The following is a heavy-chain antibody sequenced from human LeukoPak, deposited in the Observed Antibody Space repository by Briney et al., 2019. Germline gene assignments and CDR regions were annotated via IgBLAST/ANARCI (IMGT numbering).Heavy chain of an antibody. CDR2: IIPIFGTA. CDR3: GRGPSYYYDRSGYSI. V-gene: IGHV1-69*01. D-gene: IGHD3-22*01. CDR1: GGTFSSYA. Sequence: GSSVKVSCKASGGTFSSYAISWVRQAPGQGLEWMGGIIPIFGTANSAQKFQGRVTITADESTSTAYMELSSLRSEDTAVYYCGRGPSYYYDRSGYSIWGQGTLVTVSS. J-gene: IGHJ4*02.